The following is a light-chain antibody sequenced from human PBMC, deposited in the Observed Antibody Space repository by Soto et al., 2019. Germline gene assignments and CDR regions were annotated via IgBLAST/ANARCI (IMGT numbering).Light chain of an antibody. Sequence: EVVLTHSPATLSLSPGESGTLSCRASQNIGSYLVCNQQRPSQAPRLLFYDASIRATGIPARFKGSWSGTDFTLSITSMEPEDSAVYYCQQRVNWPSGFFTFGPGTKVDIK. V-gene: IGKV3-11*01. CDR3: QQRVNWPSGFFT. CDR2: DAS. CDR1: QNIGSY. J-gene: IGKJ3*01.